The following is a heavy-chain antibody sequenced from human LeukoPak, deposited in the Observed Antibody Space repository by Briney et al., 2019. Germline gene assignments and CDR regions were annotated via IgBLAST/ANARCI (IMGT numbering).Heavy chain of an antibody. CDR1: GFTFSSYA. CDR2: ISSNGGST. V-gene: IGHV3-64D*06. CDR3: VKDTSPPLRYFDWLLIFDY. J-gene: IGHJ4*02. D-gene: IGHD3-9*01. Sequence: PGGSLRLSCSASGFTFSSYAMHWVRQAPGKGLEYVSAISSNGGSTYYADSLKGRFTISRDNSKNTLYLQMSSLRAEDTAVYYCVKDTSPPLRYFDWLLIFDYWGQGTLVTVSS.